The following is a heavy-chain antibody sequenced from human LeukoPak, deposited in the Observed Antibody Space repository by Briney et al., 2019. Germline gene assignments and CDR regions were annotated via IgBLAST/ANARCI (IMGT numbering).Heavy chain of an antibody. CDR3: AKDYYDSSGYYGYYFDY. V-gene: IGHV3-23*01. CDR1: GLTFSNYA. D-gene: IGHD3-22*01. CDR2: ISSSGGST. Sequence: GGSLRLSCAASGLTFSNYAMSWVRQAPGKGLEWVSTISSSGGSTNYVDSVKGRFTISRDNSKNTLYLQMNSLRAEDTAVYYCAKDYYDSSGYYGYYFDYWGQGTLVTVSS. J-gene: IGHJ4*02.